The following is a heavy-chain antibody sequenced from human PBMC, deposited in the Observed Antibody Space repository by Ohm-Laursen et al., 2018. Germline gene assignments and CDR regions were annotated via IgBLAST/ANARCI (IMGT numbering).Heavy chain of an antibody. Sequence: SLRLSCAASGFTVSSNYMSWVRQAPGKGLEWVSVIYSGGSTYYADSVKGRFTISRDNSKNTLYLQMTSLRAEDTAVYYCVKETNGGMDVWGQGTTVTVSS. CDR1: GFTVSSNY. CDR3: VKETNGGMDV. CDR2: IYSGGST. J-gene: IGHJ6*02. D-gene: IGHD2-8*01. V-gene: IGHV3-53*01.